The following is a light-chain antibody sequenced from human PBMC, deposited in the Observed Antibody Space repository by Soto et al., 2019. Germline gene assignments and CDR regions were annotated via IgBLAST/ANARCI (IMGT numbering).Light chain of an antibody. J-gene: IGLJ1*01. Sequence: SYELTQPPSVSVSPGQTARITCSGDALPKQYAYWYQQKPGQAPVLVIYKDSERPSGIPERFSGSSSGTTVTLTISGGQSEDEADYYCQSADSSGTSLVFGTGTKVTVL. CDR3: QSADSSGTSLV. V-gene: IGLV3-25*02. CDR1: ALPKQY. CDR2: KDS.